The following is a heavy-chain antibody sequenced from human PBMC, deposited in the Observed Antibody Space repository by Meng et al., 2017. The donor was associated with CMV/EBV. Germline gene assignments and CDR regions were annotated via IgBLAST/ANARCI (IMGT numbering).Heavy chain of an antibody. Sequence: SETLSLTCTVSGGSISSYYWSWIRQPPGKGLKWIGYIYYSGSTNYNPSLKSRVTISVDTSKNQFSLKLSSVNAATTAVYYCARDLPGGWFDPWGQGTLVTVSS. CDR1: GGSISSYY. V-gene: IGHV4-59*01. CDR3: ARDLPGGWFDP. D-gene: IGHD1-14*01. J-gene: IGHJ5*02. CDR2: IYYSGST.